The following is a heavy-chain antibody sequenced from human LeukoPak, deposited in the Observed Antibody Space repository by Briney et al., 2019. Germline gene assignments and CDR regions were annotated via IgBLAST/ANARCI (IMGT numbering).Heavy chain of an antibody. CDR1: GFTFSTYW. Sequence: GGSLRLSCAASGFTFSTYWMSWVRQAPGKGLEWVANIRQDGREKYYVDSAKGRFTISRDNAKNSLYLQMDSLRVEDTAVYYCASRGGDDYWGQGTLVTVSS. V-gene: IGHV3-7*01. CDR3: ASRGGDDY. J-gene: IGHJ4*02. CDR2: IRQDGREK. D-gene: IGHD3-16*01.